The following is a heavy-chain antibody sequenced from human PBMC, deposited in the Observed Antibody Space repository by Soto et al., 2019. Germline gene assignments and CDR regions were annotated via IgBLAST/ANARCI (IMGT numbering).Heavy chain of an antibody. V-gene: IGHV3-7*05. Sequence: EVQLVESGGGLVQPGGSLRLSCAASGFTFSSYWMSWVRQAPGKGLEWVANIKQDGSEKYYVDSVKGRFTISRDNANNYLYLQMNSLRADDTAVYYCAREGVVATISQLDYWGQGTLVTVSS. CDR2: IKQDGSEK. J-gene: IGHJ4*02. CDR1: GFTFSSYW. CDR3: AREGVVATISQLDY. D-gene: IGHD5-12*01.